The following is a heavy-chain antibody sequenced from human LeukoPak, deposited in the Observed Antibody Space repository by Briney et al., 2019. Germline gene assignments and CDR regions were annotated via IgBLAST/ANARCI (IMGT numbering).Heavy chain of an antibody. CDR1: GFTFSSYS. CDR2: ISSSSSTI. D-gene: IGHD1-26*01. V-gene: IGHV3-48*04. J-gene: IGHJ4*02. CDR3: AKPSGSHHFDY. Sequence: GGSLRLSCAASGFTFSSYSMNWVRQAPGKGLEWVSYISSSSSTIYYADSVKGRFTISRDNAKNSLYLQMNSLRAEDTAVYYCAKPSGSHHFDYWGQGTLVTVSS.